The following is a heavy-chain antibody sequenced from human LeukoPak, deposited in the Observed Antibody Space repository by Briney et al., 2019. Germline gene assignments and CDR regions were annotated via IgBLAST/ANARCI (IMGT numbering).Heavy chain of an antibody. J-gene: IGHJ4*02. CDR2: ISWNSGSI. CDR1: GFIFNNYA. V-gene: IGHV3-9*01. CDR3: AKDSRRHYTSGPNPDSLH. D-gene: IGHD6-19*01. Sequence: PGRSLRLSCAGSGFIFNNYAMHWVRQPPGKGLEWVSGISWNSGSIDYVDSVKGRFTTSRDNAKNSLYLQMNSLRVEDTAFYYCAKDSRRHYTSGPNPDSLHWGQGALVTVSS.